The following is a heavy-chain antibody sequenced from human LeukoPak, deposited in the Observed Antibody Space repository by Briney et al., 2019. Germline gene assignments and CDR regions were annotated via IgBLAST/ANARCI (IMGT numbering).Heavy chain of an antibody. V-gene: IGHV4-38-2*02. D-gene: IGHD1-26*01. CDR2: IYHGGST. Sequence: SETLPLTCTVSGYSISSGYYWGWIRQPPGKGLEWIASIYHGGSTYYNPSLKSRVTISVDTSKNQFSLKLSSVTAADTAVCYCARVRSKWELLHLFDYWGQGTLVTVSS. CDR1: GYSISSGYY. CDR3: ARVRSKWELLHLFDY. J-gene: IGHJ4*02.